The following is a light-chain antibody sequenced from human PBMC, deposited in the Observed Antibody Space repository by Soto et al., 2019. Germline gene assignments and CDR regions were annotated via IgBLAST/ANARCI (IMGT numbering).Light chain of an antibody. CDR3: DQYDDYPQT. Sequence: EIVLTQSPGTLSLSPGERATLSCRASQIVAKNYLAWYQQEPGQAPRLLIYGPSTRATGIPDRFSGSGSGTDFTLSISRLEPEDFAVYCFDQYDDYPQTFGQGTKVEIK. V-gene: IGKV3-20*01. J-gene: IGKJ1*01. CDR2: GPS. CDR1: QIVAKNY.